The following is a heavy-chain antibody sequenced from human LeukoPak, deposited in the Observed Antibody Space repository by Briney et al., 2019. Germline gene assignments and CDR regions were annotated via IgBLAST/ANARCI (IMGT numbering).Heavy chain of an antibody. Sequence: ALVKVSCKASGYTFTGYYMHWVRQAPGQGLEWMGWINPNSGGTNYAQKFQGRVTMTRDTSISTAYMELSSLRSEDTAVYYCALGVVRGTKRPPNAFDIWGQGTMVTVSS. CDR2: INPNSGGT. CDR3: ALGVVRGTKRPPNAFDI. CDR1: GYTFTGYY. D-gene: IGHD3-10*01. V-gene: IGHV1-2*02. J-gene: IGHJ3*02.